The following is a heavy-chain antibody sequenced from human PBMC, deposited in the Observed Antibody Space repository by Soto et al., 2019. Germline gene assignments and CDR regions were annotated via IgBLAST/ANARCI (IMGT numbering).Heavy chain of an antibody. CDR2: ISSSGGST. D-gene: IGHD2-21*02. V-gene: IGHV3-23*01. CDR3: AKFYGGNSAHTYTIDP. Sequence: EVQLLESGGGLVQPGGALRLSCAASGFTFSTYAMSWVRQDPGKGLEWVPTISSSGGSTHYADSVKGRFTISRDKSKNTLYLQMNSLRAEDTAVYYCAKFYGGNSAHTYTIDPWGQGTLVTVSS. CDR1: GFTFSTYA. J-gene: IGHJ5*02.